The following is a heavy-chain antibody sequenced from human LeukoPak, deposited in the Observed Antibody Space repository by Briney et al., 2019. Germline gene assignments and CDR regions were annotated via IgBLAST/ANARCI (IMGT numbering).Heavy chain of an antibody. CDR2: IYYSGST. CDR1: GGSISSYY. J-gene: IGHJ6*02. Sequence: SETLSLTCTVSGGSISSYYWSWIRQPPGKGLEWIAYIYYSGSTNYNPSLKSRVTISVDTSKNQFSLKLSSVTAADTAVYYCARVGGTNYYYYGMDVWGQGTTVTVSS. V-gene: IGHV4-59*01. D-gene: IGHD1-1*01. CDR3: ARVGGTNYYYYGMDV.